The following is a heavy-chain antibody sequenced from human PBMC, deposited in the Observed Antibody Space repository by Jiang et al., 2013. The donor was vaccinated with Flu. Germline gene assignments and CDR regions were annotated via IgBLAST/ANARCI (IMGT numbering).Heavy chain of an antibody. J-gene: IGHJ6*04. V-gene: IGHV6-1*01. CDR2: TYYRSKWYN. Sequence: LEWLGRTYYRSKWYNDYAVSVKSRITINPDTSKNQFSLQLNSVTPEDTAVYYCARVVRTGGSYYYGMDVWGKGTTVTVSS. CDR3: ARVVRTGGSYYYGMDV. D-gene: IGHD3-10*01.